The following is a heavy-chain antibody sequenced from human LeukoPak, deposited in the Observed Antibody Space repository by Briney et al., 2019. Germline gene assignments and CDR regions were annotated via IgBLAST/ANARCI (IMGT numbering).Heavy chain of an antibody. V-gene: IGHV4-59*12. D-gene: IGHD2-15*01. Sequence: PSETLSLTCTVSSGSISSYYWSWIRQPPGKGLEWIGYIYYSGSTNYNPSLNSRVTISVDTSKSQFSLNLSSVTAADTAVYYCARGLGVVAAATWLNRLQRTSNYFDYWGQGTLVTVSS. CDR1: SGSISSYY. CDR2: IYYSGST. CDR3: ARGLGVVAAATWLNRLQRTSNYFDY. J-gene: IGHJ4*02.